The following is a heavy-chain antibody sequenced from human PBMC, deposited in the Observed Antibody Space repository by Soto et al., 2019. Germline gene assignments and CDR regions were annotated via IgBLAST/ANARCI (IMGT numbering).Heavy chain of an antibody. CDR3: ARDGRYCGGDCYRSDYYGMDV. V-gene: IGHV4-4*07. CDR2: IYTSGST. D-gene: IGHD2-21*02. CDR1: GGSISSYY. Sequence: SETLSLTCTVSGGSISSYYWSWIRQPAGKGLEWIGRIYTSGSTNYNPSLKSRVTMSVDTSKNQLSLKLSSVTAADTAVYYCARDGRYCGGDCYRSDYYGMDVWGQGTTVTVSS. J-gene: IGHJ6*02.